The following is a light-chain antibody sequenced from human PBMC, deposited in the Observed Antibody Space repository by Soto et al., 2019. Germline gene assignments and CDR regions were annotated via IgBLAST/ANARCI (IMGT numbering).Light chain of an antibody. Sequence: QSALTQPASVSASPGQSITISCTGTSSDVGGYKFVSWYQHHPGKAPKLMIYEVNNRPSGVSNRFSGSKSGNTGCLTISGLQPEDGADYYCLSYTSANTRVFGGGTKVTVL. J-gene: IGLJ3*02. V-gene: IGLV2-14*01. CDR1: SSDVGGYKF. CDR3: LSYTSANTRV. CDR2: EVN.